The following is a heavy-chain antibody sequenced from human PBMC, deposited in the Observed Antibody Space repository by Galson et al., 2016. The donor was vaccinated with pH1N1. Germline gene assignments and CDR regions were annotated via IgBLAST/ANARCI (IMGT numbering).Heavy chain of an antibody. Sequence: QSGAEVKKPGESLKISCQGSGYSFRNSWIGWVRQMPGKGLEWVGIIYPEDSDSRYRPSLEGQVTLSVDRSINTAYLQWSSLKASDTAMYYCASHTRYDILPHSFYSDSCGQGTLVTVSS. J-gene: IGHJ4*02. CDR3: ASHTRYDILPHSFYSDS. D-gene: IGHD3-9*01. CDR2: IYPEDSDS. CDR1: GYSFRNSW. V-gene: IGHV5-51*01.